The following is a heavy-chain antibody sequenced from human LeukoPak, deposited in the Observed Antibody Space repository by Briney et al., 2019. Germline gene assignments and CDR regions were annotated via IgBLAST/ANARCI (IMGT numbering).Heavy chain of an antibody. Sequence: PGGSLRLSCAASGFTFSSYAMHWVRQAPGKGLEWVAVISYDGSNKYYADSVKGRFTISRDNSKNTLYLQMNSLRAEDTAVYYCAKGEGYSSREYPFDYWGQGTLVTVSS. J-gene: IGHJ4*02. D-gene: IGHD6-13*01. CDR1: GFTFSSYA. CDR2: ISYDGSNK. CDR3: AKGEGYSSREYPFDY. V-gene: IGHV3-30-3*01.